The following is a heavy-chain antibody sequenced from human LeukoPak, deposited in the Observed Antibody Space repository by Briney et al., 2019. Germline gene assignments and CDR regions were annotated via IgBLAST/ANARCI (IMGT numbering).Heavy chain of an antibody. CDR1: GGTFSSYA. J-gene: IGHJ4*02. CDR2: IIPILGIA. Sequence: SVKVSCKASGGTFSSYAISWVRQAPGQGLEWMGRIIPILGIANYAQKFQGRVTITADKSTSTAYMELSRLRSEDTAVYYCARDPDNWNDAGYWGQGTLVTVSS. D-gene: IGHD1-1*01. CDR3: ARDPDNWNDAGY. V-gene: IGHV1-69*04.